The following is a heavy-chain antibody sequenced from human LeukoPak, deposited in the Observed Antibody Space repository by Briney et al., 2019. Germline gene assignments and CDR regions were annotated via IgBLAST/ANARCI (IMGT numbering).Heavy chain of an antibody. V-gene: IGHV3-43*02. CDR2: ISGGGRTT. Sequence: GGSLRLSCAPSGFTFDDYAMHWVRQAPREGLEWVSLISGGGRTTFYADSVKGRFTISRDNRKNSLYLQMNGLRTEDTALYYCGKDIEYSGRYTIDFWGQGTLVTVSS. CDR3: GKDIEYSGRYTIDF. D-gene: IGHD1-26*01. J-gene: IGHJ4*02. CDR1: GFTFDDYA.